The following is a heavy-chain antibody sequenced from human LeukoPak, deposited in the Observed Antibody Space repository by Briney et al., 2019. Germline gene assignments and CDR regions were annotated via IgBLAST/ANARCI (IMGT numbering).Heavy chain of an antibody. V-gene: IGHV3-30*02. J-gene: IGHJ6*02. CDR3: AKAPNYYGSGSYYTLYYFYGMDV. CDR2: IRYDGSNK. D-gene: IGHD3-10*01. CDR1: GFTFSSYG. Sequence: PGGSLRLSCAASGFTFSSYGMHWVRQAPGKGLEWVAFIRYDGSNKYCADSVKGRFTISRDNSKNTLYLQMNSLRAEDTAVYYCAKAPNYYGSGSYYTLYYFYGMDVWGQGTTVTVSS.